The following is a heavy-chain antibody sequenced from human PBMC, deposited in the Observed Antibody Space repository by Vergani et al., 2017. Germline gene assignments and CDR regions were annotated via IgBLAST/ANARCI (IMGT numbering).Heavy chain of an antibody. CDR3: ARRDSSSPALDY. Sequence: EVQLLESGGDLVQPGGSLRLSCAASGFTFIMHAMSWVRQAPGKGLEWVANIKQDGSEKYYVDSVRGRFTISRDNAKNSLYLQMNSLRAEDTAVYHCARRDSSSPALDYWGQGTLVTVSS. V-gene: IGHV3-7*01. CDR2: IKQDGSEK. CDR1: GFTFIMHA. D-gene: IGHD6-6*01. J-gene: IGHJ4*02.